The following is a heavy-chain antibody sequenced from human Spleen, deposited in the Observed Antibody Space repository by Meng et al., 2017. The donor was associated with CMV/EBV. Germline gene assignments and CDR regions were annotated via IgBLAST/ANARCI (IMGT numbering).Heavy chain of an antibody. CDR2: ISYDGSNK. CDR3: ARDYFGRYY. V-gene: IGHV3-30-3*01. Sequence: GESLKISCAASGFTFSSYAMHWVRQAPGKGLEWVAVISYDGSNKYYADSVKGRFTISRDNSKNTLYLQMNSLRAEDTAVYYCARDYFGRYYWGQGTLVTVSS. J-gene: IGHJ4*02. CDR1: GFTFSSYA. D-gene: IGHD3-10*01.